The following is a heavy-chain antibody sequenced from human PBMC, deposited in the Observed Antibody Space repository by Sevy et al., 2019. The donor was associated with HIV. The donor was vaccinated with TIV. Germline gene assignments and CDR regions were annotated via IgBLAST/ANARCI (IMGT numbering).Heavy chain of an antibody. CDR2: INYNSGRV. CDR1: GLTFEDYG. D-gene: IGHD3-10*01. J-gene: IGHJ6*02. Sequence: GGSLRLSCATFGLTFEDYGMHWVRQSPEKGLEWVAGINYNSGRVGYADSVKGRFTVSRDNAKASLYLQMTSLKPEDAGLYYCVKGGITEAGYFYGLDVLGQGTTVTVSS. V-gene: IGHV3-9*01. CDR3: VKGGITEAGYFYGLDV.